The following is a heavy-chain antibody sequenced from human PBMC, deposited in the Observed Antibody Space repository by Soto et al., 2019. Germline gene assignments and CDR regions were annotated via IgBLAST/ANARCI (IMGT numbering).Heavy chain of an antibody. CDR2: ISSSSSYI. CDR1: GFTFSSYS. J-gene: IGHJ4*02. Sequence: GGSLRLSCAASGFTFSSYSMNWVRQAPGKGLEWVSSISSSSSYIYYADSVKGRFTISRDNAKNSLYLQMNSLRAEDTAVYYCARVEVVPDNQGFDYWGQGTLVTVSS. V-gene: IGHV3-21*01. D-gene: IGHD2-2*01. CDR3: ARVEVVPDNQGFDY.